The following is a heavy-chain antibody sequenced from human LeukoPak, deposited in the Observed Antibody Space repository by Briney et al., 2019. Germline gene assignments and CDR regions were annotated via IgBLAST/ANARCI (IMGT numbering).Heavy chain of an antibody. V-gene: IGHV3-30*18. J-gene: IGHJ5*02. CDR1: GFTFSNYD. CDR3: AKVGAAGNWFDP. D-gene: IGHD6-25*01. CDR2: VSYDGSNK. Sequence: GGSLRLSCAASGFTFSNYDMHWVRQAPGKGLEWVAVVSYDGSNKYYLNSVKGRFTISRDNSKNTLYLQMNSLRAEDTAVYYCAKVGAAGNWFDPWGQGTLVTVSS.